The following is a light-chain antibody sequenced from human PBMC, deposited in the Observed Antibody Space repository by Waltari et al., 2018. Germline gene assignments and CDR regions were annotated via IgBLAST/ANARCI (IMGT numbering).Light chain of an antibody. Sequence: QSALTQPASVSGSPGRSITISCIGGGSFVSWYQQHPAKAPKLMIYDDIRRPSGVSNRLSAPRSDNTASLTISGLQADDDAVYYCPSFVGCTTYLLIGGGTRLTGL. J-gene: IGLJ2*01. CDR3: PSFVGCTTYLL. CDR2: DDI. CDR1: GSF. V-gene: IGLV2-23*01.